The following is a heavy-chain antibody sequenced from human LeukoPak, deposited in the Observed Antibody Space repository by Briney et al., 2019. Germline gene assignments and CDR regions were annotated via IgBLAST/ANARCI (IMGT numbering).Heavy chain of an antibody. D-gene: IGHD1-7*01. J-gene: IGHJ5*02. CDR3: AYFLDRTGTTTNSWFDP. CDR2: NNWNGGST. V-gene: IGHV3-20*04. Sequence: GGSLRLSCEASGFTFDDYGMSWDRQAPGRGLEWVPGNNWNGGSTGYADSVKGRFTISRDNAKNSLYLQMNSLRAEDTALYYCAYFLDRTGTTTNSWFDPWGQGTLVTVSS. CDR1: GFTFDDYG.